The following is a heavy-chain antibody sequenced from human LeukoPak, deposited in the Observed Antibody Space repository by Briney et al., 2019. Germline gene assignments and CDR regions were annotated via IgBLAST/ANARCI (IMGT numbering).Heavy chain of an antibody. Sequence: GGSLRLSCEVSGFTFSKYGMHWVRQAPGKGLEWVAVISYDGSNKYYADSVKGRFTISRDNSKNTLYLQMNSLRAEDTAVYYCAKDPNGDYGGYFQSWGQGTLVTVSS. J-gene: IGHJ1*01. V-gene: IGHV3-30*19. CDR3: AKDPNGDYGGYFQS. D-gene: IGHD4-17*01. CDR2: ISYDGSNK. CDR1: GFTFSKYG.